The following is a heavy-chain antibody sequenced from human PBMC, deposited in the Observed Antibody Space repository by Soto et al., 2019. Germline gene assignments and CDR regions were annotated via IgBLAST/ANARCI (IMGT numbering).Heavy chain of an antibody. CDR2: IWYDGSNK. Sequence: QVQLVESGGGVVQPGRSLRLSCAASGFTFSSYGMHWVRQAPGKGLEWVAVIWYDGSNKYYADSVKGRFTISRDNSKNTLYLQMNSLRAEETAVYYCASSPTAARSYYYGMDVWGQGTTVTVSS. CDR3: ASSPTAARSYYYGMDV. CDR1: GFTFSSYG. D-gene: IGHD6-6*01. V-gene: IGHV3-33*01. J-gene: IGHJ6*02.